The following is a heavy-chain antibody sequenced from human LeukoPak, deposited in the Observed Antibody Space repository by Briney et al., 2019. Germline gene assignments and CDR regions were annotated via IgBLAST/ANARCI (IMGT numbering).Heavy chain of an antibody. CDR2: ISYDGSNK. D-gene: IGHD4-23*01. CDR1: GFTFSSYG. J-gene: IGHJ6*02. V-gene: IGHV3-30*18. Sequence: GRSLRLSCAASGFTFSSYGMHWVRQAPGKGLEWVVVISYDGSNKYYADSVKGRFTISRDNSKNTLYLQMNSLRAEDTAVYYCAKDRYGGNSGTLYYYYYGMDVWGQGTTVTVSS. CDR3: AKDRYGGNSGTLYYYYYGMDV.